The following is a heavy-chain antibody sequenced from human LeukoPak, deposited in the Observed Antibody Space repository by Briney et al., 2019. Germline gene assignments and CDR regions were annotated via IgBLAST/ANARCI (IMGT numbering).Heavy chain of an antibody. V-gene: IGHV3-23*01. J-gene: IGHJ4*02. Sequence: GSLRLSCAASGFSFSIYAMTWVRQAPGKGLEWVSIISGSGSSTDYADSVKGRFTISRDNSKNTLYLQMGSLRAEDMAVYYCAASDYWGQGTLVTVSS. CDR3: AASDY. CDR2: ISGSGSST. CDR1: GFSFSIYA.